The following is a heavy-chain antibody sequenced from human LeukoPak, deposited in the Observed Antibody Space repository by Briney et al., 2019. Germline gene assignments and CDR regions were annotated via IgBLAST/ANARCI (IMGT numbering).Heavy chain of an antibody. CDR3: ARSASGSYWNFQH. V-gene: IGHV1-2*02. CDR2: INPQSGGT. Sequence: ASVKVSCKASGYTFTGYYMHWVRQAPGQGLEYMGWINPQSGGTNNAQKFQGRVTMTRGTSISTAYMDLSSLRSDDTAVYYCARSASGSYWNFQHWGQGTLVTVSS. J-gene: IGHJ1*01. D-gene: IGHD1-26*01. CDR1: GYTFTGYY.